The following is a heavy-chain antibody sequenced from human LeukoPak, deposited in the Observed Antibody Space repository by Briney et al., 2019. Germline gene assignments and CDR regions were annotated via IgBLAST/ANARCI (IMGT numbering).Heavy chain of an antibody. Sequence: PSETLSLTCTVSGGSTNSSSYSWGWIRQPPGKGLEWIGTIYYSGSTYYNPSLKSRVTISVDTHQNLFSLKLSSVTAADTAVYYCAKRYYYDNSGYFDSWGQGTLVTVSS. J-gene: IGHJ4*01. D-gene: IGHD3-22*01. CDR1: GGSTNSSSYS. V-gene: IGHV4-39*01. CDR3: AKRYYYDNSGYFDS. CDR2: IYYSGST.